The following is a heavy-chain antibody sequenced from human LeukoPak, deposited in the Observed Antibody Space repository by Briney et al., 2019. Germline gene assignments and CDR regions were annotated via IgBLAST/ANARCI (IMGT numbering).Heavy chain of an antibody. J-gene: IGHJ4*02. CDR3: VTVVPGAPNLLGY. CDR2: ISTDGSST. D-gene: IGHD1-26*01. CDR1: GFRFNTYW. Sequence: GGSLRLSCAASGFRFNTYWMHWVRQAPGKGLVWVSRISTDGSSTGYADSVKGRFTISRDSTKNTLYLQMNSLRGEDTAAYYCVTVVPGAPNLLGYWGQGTLVTVSS. V-gene: IGHV3-74*01.